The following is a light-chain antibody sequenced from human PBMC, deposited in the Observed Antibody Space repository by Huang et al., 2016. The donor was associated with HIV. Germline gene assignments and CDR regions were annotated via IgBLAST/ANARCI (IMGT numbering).Light chain of an antibody. J-gene: IGKJ2*01. CDR1: QSVSSNY. V-gene: IGKV3-20*01. CDR3: QHYGNSPYT. CDR2: GAS. Sequence: EIVLTQSPGTLSLSPGERATRSCRASQSVSSNYLAWYQQKPGQAPRILIDGASNRATDIPDSFRGSGSGTDFTLTISRLEPEDFAVYYCQHYGNSPYTFGQGTKVEIK.